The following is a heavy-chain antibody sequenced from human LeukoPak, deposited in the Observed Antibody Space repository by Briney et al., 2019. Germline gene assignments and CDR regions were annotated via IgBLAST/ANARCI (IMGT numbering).Heavy chain of an antibody. D-gene: IGHD6-13*01. CDR1: GLTFSSYS. Sequence: PGGSLRLSRVVSGLTFSSYSMSWVRQAPGKGLDWVSGISASGGDTWYPDSVKGRFTISRDNSKNTLFLQMSSLRVEDTAMYYCAKDAAGPEYWGQGTLVTVSS. CDR2: ISASGGDT. J-gene: IGHJ4*02. CDR3: AKDAAGPEY. V-gene: IGHV3-23*01.